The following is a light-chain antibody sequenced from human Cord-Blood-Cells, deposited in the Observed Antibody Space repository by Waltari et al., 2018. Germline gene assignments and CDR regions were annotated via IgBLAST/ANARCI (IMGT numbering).Light chain of an antibody. Sequence: DMVMTKSPLSLPVTPGEPASIPCRPSQSLLHSNGYNYLDWYLQKPGQSPQLLIYLGSNRASGVPDRFSGSGSGTDFTLKISRVEAEDVGVYYCMQALQTPYSFGQGTKLEIK. J-gene: IGKJ2*03. CDR1: QSLLHSNGYNY. CDR2: LGS. V-gene: IGKV2-28*01. CDR3: MQALQTPYS.